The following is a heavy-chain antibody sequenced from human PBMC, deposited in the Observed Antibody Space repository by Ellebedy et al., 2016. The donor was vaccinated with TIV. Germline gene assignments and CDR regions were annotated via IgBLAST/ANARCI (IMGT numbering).Heavy chain of an antibody. CDR1: GFSFRSYW. J-gene: IGHJ3*02. CDR2: INQDAGQK. CDR3: ARDMAWGNERVNDALDI. Sequence: GGSLRLSCEASGFSFRSYWMTWVRPAPGKGLEWVANINQDAGQKYYMDSVKGRFTMSRDNAENSLYLQMSSLRAEDTAMYYCARDMAWGNERVNDALDIWGQGTMVTVSP. D-gene: IGHD7-27*01. V-gene: IGHV3-7*01.